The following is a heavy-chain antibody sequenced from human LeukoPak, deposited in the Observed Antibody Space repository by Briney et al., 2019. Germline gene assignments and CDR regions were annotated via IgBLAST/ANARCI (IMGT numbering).Heavy chain of an antibody. CDR3: ARIASGGILRYFDTPGGWFDP. CDR2: ISSSGSTI. J-gene: IGHJ5*02. CDR1: GFTFSDYY. Sequence: GGSLRLSCAASGFTFSDYYMSWIRQALGKGLEWVSYISSSGSTIYYADSVKGRFTISRDNAKNSLYLQMNSLRAEDTAVYYCARIASGGILRYFDTPGGWFDPWGQGTLVTVSS. D-gene: IGHD3-9*01. V-gene: IGHV3-11*01.